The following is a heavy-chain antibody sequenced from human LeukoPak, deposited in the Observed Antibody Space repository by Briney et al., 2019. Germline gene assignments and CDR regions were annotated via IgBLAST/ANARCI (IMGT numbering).Heavy chain of an antibody. J-gene: IGHJ5*02. Sequence: PGGSLRLSCAASGFTFSSYAMSWVRQAPGKGLEWVSAVSGSGGSTYYADSVKGRFTISRDNSTNTLYLQMNSLRAEDTAVYYCAKDPSHSSGTGGWFDPWGQGTLVTVSS. V-gene: IGHV3-23*01. D-gene: IGHD3-22*01. CDR3: AKDPSHSSGTGGWFDP. CDR2: VSGSGGST. CDR1: GFTFSSYA.